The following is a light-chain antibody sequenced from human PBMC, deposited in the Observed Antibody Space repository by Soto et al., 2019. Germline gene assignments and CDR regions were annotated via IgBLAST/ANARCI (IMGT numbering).Light chain of an antibody. CDR3: QQRSSWPWT. CDR2: DAS. Sequence: EIVLTQSPGTLSLSPGARAPLSCRASQRISGYLAWYQQKPGQAPRLLIYDASNRATGIPVRFSGSGSGTDYTLTITNLEPEDFAIYYCQQRSSWPWTFGQGTKVDIK. CDR1: QRISGY. V-gene: IGKV3-11*01. J-gene: IGKJ1*01.